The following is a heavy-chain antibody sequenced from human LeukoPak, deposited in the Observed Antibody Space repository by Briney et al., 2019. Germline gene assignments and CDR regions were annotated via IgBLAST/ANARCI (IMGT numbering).Heavy chain of an antibody. CDR2: ISSSGSTI. D-gene: IGHD3-22*01. J-gene: IGHJ4*02. CDR3: ATSYDSSGCD. CDR1: GFTFSSYE. Sequence: GGSLRLSCAASGFTFSSYEMNWVRQAPGKGLEWVSYISSSGSTIYYADSVKGRFTISRDNAKNSLYLQMNSLRAEDTALYYCATSYDSSGCDWGQGTLVTVSS. V-gene: IGHV3-48*03.